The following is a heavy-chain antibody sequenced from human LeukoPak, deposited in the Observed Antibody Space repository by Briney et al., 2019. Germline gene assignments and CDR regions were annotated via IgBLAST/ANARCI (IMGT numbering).Heavy chain of an antibody. CDR2: INPNSGGT. CDR3: ARGLTASKADGMDV. V-gene: IGHV1-2*02. Sequence: ASVKVSCKASGYTFTGYYMHWVRQAPGQGLEWMGWINPNSGGTNYAQKFQGRVTMTRDTSISTAYMELSRLRSDDTAVYYCARGLTASKADGMDVWGQGTTVTVSS. J-gene: IGHJ6*02. D-gene: IGHD1-14*01. CDR1: GYTFTGYY.